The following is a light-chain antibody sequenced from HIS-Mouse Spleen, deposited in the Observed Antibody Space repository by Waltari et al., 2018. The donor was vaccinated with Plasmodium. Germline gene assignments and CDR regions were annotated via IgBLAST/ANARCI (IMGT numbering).Light chain of an antibody. CDR1: QSVSSN. V-gene: IGKV3-15*01. CDR2: GAS. Sequence: EIVMTQSPATLSVSPGERATLPCRASQSVSSNLAWYQQKPGQSPRLLIYGASTRATGITARFSGSGSGTEFTLTISSLQSEDFAVYYCQQYNNWSFTFGPGTKVDIK. J-gene: IGKJ3*01. CDR3: QQYNNWSFT.